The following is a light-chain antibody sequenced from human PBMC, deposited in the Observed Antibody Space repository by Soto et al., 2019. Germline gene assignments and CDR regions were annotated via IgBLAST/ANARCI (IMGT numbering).Light chain of an antibody. CDR1: QSFNSIY. CDR2: GAS. J-gene: IGKJ5*01. CDR3: QKYGNSPIT. Sequence: EIVLTQSPGTLSLSPGERATLSCRASQSFNSIYLAWYQQKPGQAPRLLIYGASSRATGIPDRFSGSGSGTDFTLTISSLEPEDFAVYYCQKYGNSPITFGQGTRLEIK. V-gene: IGKV3-20*01.